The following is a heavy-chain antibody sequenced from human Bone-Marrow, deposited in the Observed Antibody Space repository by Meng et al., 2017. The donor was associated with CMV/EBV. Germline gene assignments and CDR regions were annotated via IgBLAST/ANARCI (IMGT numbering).Heavy chain of an antibody. CDR2: IMPILGIT. J-gene: IGHJ4*02. CDR3: ARNKNAFGSFSDH. Sequence: SVKVSCKASGYTFTGYYMHWVRQAPGQGLEWMGRIMPILGITDYAQKFKGRVTITADDSATTAYMFLNSLRSEDTAVYYCARNKNAFGSFSDHWGQGTLATVSS. CDR1: GYTFTGYY. V-gene: IGHV1-69*02. D-gene: IGHD3-10*01.